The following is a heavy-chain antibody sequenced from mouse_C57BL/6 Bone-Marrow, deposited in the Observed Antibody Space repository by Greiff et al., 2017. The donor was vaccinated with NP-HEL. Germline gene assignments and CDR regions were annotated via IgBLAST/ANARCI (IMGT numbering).Heavy chain of an antibody. D-gene: IGHD3-2*02. CDR2: IHPNSGST. J-gene: IGHJ3*01. Sequence: QVQLQQPGAELVKPGASVKLSCKASGYTFTSYWMHWVKQRPGQGLEWIGMIHPNSGSTNYNEKFKSKATLTVDTSSSTAYMQLSSLTSEDSAVYYCARRGSSGSSWFAYWGQGTLVTVSA. CDR1: GYTFTSYW. V-gene: IGHV1-64*01. CDR3: ARRGSSGSSWFAY.